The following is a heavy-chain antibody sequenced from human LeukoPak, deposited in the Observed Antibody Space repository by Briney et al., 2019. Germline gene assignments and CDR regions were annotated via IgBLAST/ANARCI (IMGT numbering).Heavy chain of an antibody. D-gene: IGHD6-13*01. CDR3: AKLTRPFIAAAGTEIDY. V-gene: IGHV1-46*01. J-gene: IGHJ4*02. CDR1: GYTFTSYY. Sequence: GASVKVPCKASGYTFTSYYMHWVRQAPGQGLEWMGIINPSGGSTSYAQKFQGRVTMTRDMSTSTVYMELSSLRAEDTAVYYCAKLTRPFIAAAGTEIDYWGQGTLVTVSS. CDR2: INPSGGST.